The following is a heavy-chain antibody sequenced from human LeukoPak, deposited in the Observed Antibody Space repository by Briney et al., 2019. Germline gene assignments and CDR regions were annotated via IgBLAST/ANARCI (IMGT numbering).Heavy chain of an antibody. J-gene: IGHJ5*02. D-gene: IGHD2-2*01. CDR2: IYYSGST. V-gene: IGHV4-59*08. CDR1: GGSISSYY. Sequence: SETLSLTCTVSGGSISSYYWSWIRQPPGKGLEWIGYIYYSGSTNYNPSLKSRVTISVDTSKNQFSLKLSSATAADTAVYYCARLRQEYCSSTSCYASVWFDPWGQGTLVTVSS. CDR3: ARLRQEYCSSTSCYASVWFDP.